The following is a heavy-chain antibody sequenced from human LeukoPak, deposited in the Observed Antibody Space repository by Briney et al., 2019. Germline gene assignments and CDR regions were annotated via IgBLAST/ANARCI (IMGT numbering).Heavy chain of an antibody. J-gene: IGHJ4*02. CDR1: GFTISTNI. CDR2: ISSGGLTI. CDR3: ARDFDYGDYIDF. D-gene: IGHD4/OR15-4a*01. Sequence: GGSLRLSCAASGFTISTNIFNWVRQAPGKGLEWLSFISSGGLTIYYAASVKGRFTISRDNTKNSIYLDMTILTAEDTAVYYCARDFDYGDYIDFWGQGTLVAVSS. V-gene: IGHV3-48*04.